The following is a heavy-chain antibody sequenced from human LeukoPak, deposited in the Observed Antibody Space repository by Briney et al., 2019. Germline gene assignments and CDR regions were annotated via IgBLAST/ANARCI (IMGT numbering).Heavy chain of an antibody. J-gene: IGHJ4*02. CDR2: IHIGGDT. Sequence: GSLRLSCAASGFTVSNNYMTWVRQAPGKGLEWVSVIHIGGDTYYADSVKGRFTISRDNSKNTLYLQMNSLRVEDTAVYYCARDLVGATVLDWGQGTLVTVSS. CDR1: GFTVSNNY. D-gene: IGHD1-26*01. V-gene: IGHV3-53*01. CDR3: ARDLVGATVLD.